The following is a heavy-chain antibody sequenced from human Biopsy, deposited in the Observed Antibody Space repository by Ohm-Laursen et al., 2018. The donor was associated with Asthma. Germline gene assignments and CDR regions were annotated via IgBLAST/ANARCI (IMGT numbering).Heavy chain of an antibody. CDR1: GFTFTTYT. V-gene: IGHV3-23*01. D-gene: IGHD2-8*01. J-gene: IGHJ6*02. CDR2: ITGSGGFT. Sequence: SLRLSCSASGFTFTTYTMNWVRQAPGKGLEWVSSITGSGGFTYYAESVKGRFTISRDNSRNTLNLQMNSVRPDDTAVYFCARERAGVLGSYNGMDVWGPGTTVSVSS. CDR3: ARERAGVLGSYNGMDV.